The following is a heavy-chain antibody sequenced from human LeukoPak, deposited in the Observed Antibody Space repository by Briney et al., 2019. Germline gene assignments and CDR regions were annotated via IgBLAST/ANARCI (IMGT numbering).Heavy chain of an antibody. J-gene: IGHJ4*02. CDR1: GFTFSTYW. V-gene: IGHV3-7*01. D-gene: IGHD3-22*01. CDR2: ITEDGSEK. Sequence: GGSLRLSCAASGFTFSTYWMSWVRQAPGKGLEWVANITEDGSEKYYGDSVKGRFTISRDNAKNSLYLQMNSLRAEDTAVCYCARDSSGYQWGQGTLVTVSS. CDR3: ARDSSGYQ.